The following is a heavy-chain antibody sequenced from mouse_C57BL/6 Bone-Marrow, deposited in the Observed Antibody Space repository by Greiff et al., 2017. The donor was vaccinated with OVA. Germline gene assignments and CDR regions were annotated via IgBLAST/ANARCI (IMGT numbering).Heavy chain of an antibody. CDR2: ISSGGSYT. CDR1: GFTFSSYG. V-gene: IGHV5-6*01. CDR3: AVHRRLIPWFDD. D-gene: IGHD5-1-1*01. J-gene: IGHJ1*03. Sequence: EVMLVESGGDLVKPGGSLKLSCAASGFTFSSYGMSWVRQPPDKRLEWVATISSGGSYTYYPATVKGRFTITSDNAKNPLYLQMSSLTSEDTAMXYCAVHRRLIPWFDDWGTGTTVTVSS.